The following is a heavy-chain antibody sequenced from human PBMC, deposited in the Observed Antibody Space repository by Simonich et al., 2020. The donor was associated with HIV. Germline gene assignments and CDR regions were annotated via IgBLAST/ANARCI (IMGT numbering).Heavy chain of an antibody. D-gene: IGHD2-2*01. Sequence: QVQLQQWGAGLLKPSETLSLTCAVYGGSFSGYYWSWIRRPPGKGREWMGEINHSGSTNYNPSRKRRVTISVDTSKNQFSLKLSSVTAADTAVYYCARGFYQRLYYFDYWGQGTLVTVSS. CDR2: INHSGST. CDR1: GGSFSGYY. V-gene: IGHV4-34*01. CDR3: ARGFYQRLYYFDY. J-gene: IGHJ4*02.